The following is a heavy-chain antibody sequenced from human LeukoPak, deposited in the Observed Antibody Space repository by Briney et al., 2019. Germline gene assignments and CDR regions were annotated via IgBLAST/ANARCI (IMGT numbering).Heavy chain of an antibody. CDR2: IGGSST. CDR1: GFPFTIYA. CDR3: AKYRGFGDSYDS. D-gene: IGHD3-10*01. J-gene: IGHJ4*02. V-gene: IGHV3-23*01. Sequence: PGGSLRLSCAASGFPFTIYAMSWVRQAPGKGLEWVSSIGGSSTYYADFVKGRFTISRDTSKNTMSLQMNSLRAEDTAIYYCAKYRGFGDSYDSWGQGTLVTVSS.